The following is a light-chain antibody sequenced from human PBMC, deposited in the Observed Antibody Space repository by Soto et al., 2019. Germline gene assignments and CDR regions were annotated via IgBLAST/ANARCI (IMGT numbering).Light chain of an antibody. V-gene: IGLV2-14*01. CDR2: EVG. J-gene: IGLJ1*01. Sequence: QSVLTQPASVSGSPGQSITISCTGTSSDIGAYDYVSWYQHHPGEAPRLMIYEVGNRPSGVSNRFSGSKSGNTASLTISGLQPEDESDYYCTSFTTSSTWVFGTGTKLTVL. CDR3: TSFTTSSTWV. CDR1: SSDIGAYDY.